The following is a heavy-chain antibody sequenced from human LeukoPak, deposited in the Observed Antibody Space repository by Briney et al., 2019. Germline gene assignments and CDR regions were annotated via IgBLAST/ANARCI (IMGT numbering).Heavy chain of an antibody. D-gene: IGHD1-26*01. CDR3: ARDHFFGGSFMAN. Sequence: PGGSLRLSCAASGFTISSYGMHWVRQAPGKGLEWVVVIWYDGSNKYYADSVKGRFTISRDNSKNTLYLQMNSLRAEDTAVYYCARDHFFGGSFMANWGQGTLVTVSS. CDR2: IWYDGSNK. V-gene: IGHV3-33*01. CDR1: GFTISSYG. J-gene: IGHJ4*02.